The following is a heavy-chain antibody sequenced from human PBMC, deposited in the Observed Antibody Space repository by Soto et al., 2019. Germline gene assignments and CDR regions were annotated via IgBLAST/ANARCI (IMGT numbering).Heavy chain of an antibody. J-gene: IGHJ4*02. CDR3: ARPRYDGSGTPFDH. V-gene: IGHV3-74*01. Sequence: PGGSLRLSCAASGFTFSSYWMHWVRQAPGKGLVWVSGINGDGKTATYADSVKGRFITSRDNAKNILYLQMNSLTAEDTAVYYCARPRYDGSGTPFDHWGQGSLVTVS. CDR1: GFTFSSYW. D-gene: IGHD3-22*01. CDR2: INGDGKTA.